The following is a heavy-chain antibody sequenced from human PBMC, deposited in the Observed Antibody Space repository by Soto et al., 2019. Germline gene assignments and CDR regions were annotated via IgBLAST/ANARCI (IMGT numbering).Heavy chain of an antibody. D-gene: IGHD2-15*01. V-gene: IGHV4-4*02. J-gene: IGHJ6*02. CDR2: IYHSGST. CDR3: ARDQTDIVVVVAATHYYYYGMDV. Sequence: PSETLSLTCAVSGGSISSSNWWSWVRQPPGKGLEWIGEIYHSGSTNYNPSLKSRVTISVDKPKNQFSLKLSSVTAADTAVYYCARDQTDIVVVVAATHYYYYGMDVWGQGTTVTVSS. CDR1: GGSISSSNW.